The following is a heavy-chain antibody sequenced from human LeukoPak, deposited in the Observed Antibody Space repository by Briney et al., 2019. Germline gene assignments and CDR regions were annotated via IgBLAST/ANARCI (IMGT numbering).Heavy chain of an antibody. CDR1: GFTFSSYG. CDR3: AKGVWYEDYFDY. J-gene: IGHJ4*02. D-gene: IGHD6-13*01. V-gene: IGHV3-30*02. CDR2: IRYDGSNK. Sequence: GGSLRLSCAASGFTFSSYGMHWVRQAPGEGLEWVAFIRYDGSNKYYADSVKGRFTISRDNSKNTLYLQMNSLRAEDTAVYYCAKGVWYEDYFDYWGQGTLVTVSS.